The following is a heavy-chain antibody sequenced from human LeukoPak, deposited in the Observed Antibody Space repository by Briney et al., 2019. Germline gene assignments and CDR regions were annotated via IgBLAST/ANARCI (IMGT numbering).Heavy chain of an antibody. J-gene: IGHJ5*02. CDR2: ISAYNGDT. Sequence: ASVKVSCKASRYTFTSYGISWVRQAPGQGLEWMGWISAYNGDTSHAQNLQGRVTMTTDTSTSTAYMELRSLRSDDTAVYYCARSAGGSRRYDPWGQGTLVTVSP. D-gene: IGHD1-26*01. CDR1: RYTFTSYG. V-gene: IGHV1-18*01. CDR3: ARSAGGSRRYDP.